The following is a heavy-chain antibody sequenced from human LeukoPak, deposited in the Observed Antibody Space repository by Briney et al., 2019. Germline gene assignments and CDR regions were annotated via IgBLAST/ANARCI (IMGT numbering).Heavy chain of an antibody. V-gene: IGHV4-38-2*02. CDR2: IYHSGRT. Sequence: SETVTLTCTVSGYSINSGYYWGWIRPPPGKGVEWIVNIYHSGRTYDNPSLKSRVAISVDTSKNQFSLKLSSVTAADTAVYYCARVAGLYYYDSSGPFDYWGKASLVTVSS. CDR3: ARVAGLYYYDSSGPFDY. CDR1: GYSINSGYY. J-gene: IGHJ4*02. D-gene: IGHD3-22*01.